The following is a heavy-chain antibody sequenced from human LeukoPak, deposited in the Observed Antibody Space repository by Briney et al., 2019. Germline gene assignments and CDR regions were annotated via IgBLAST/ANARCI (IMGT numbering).Heavy chain of an antibody. V-gene: IGHV3-30*02. D-gene: IGHD4-23*01. CDR2: IWNDGSHE. CDR1: GFTFSSYG. CDR3: AILMGVAGISPGGISDY. J-gene: IGHJ4*02. Sequence: GGSLRLSCAAPGFTFSSYGMHWVRQAPGKGLEWVALIWNDGSHESYADSVKGRFIISRDKSKNMLSLQMNSLRAEDTAVYYCAILMGVAGISPGGISDYWGQGTLVTVSS.